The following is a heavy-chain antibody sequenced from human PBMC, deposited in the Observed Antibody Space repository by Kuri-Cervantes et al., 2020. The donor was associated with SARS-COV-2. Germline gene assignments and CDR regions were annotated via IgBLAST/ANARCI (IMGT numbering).Heavy chain of an antibody. V-gene: IGHV4-61*02. CDR3: ARVAAGYFDY. Sequence: LTLSCTVSGGSISSGSYYWSWIRQPAGKGLEWIGRIYTSGSTNYNPSLKSRVTISVDTSKNQFSLKLSSVTAADTAVYYCARVAAGYFDYWGQGTLVTVSS. D-gene: IGHD6-25*01. J-gene: IGHJ4*02. CDR1: GGSISSGSYY. CDR2: IYTSGST.